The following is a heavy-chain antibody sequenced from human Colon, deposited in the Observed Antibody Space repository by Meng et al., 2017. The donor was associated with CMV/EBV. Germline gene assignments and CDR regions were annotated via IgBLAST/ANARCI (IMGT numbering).Heavy chain of an antibody. CDR2: IKQDGTEK. CDR1: GFSFNSYW. CDR3: ATGCTIFGVVTPGPYYFDY. V-gene: IGHV3-7*01. J-gene: IGHJ4*02. Sequence: GESLKISCAASGFSFNSYWLSWVRQAPGKGLDWVASIKQDGTEKYYVDSVKGRFTISRDNAKNSLYLQMNSLRAEDTAVYYCATGCTIFGVVTPGPYYFDYWGQGSLVTVSS. D-gene: IGHD3-3*01.